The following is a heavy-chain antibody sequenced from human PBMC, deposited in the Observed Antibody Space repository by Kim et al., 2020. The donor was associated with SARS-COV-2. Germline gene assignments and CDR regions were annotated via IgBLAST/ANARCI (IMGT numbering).Heavy chain of an antibody. D-gene: IGHD3-22*01. CDR2: INHSGST. CDR1: GGSFSGYY. CDR3: ARGRRYYDSSGYYLPKFDY. V-gene: IGHV4-34*01. Sequence: SETLSLTCAVYGGSFSGYYWSWIRQPPGKGLEWIGEINHSGSTNYNPSLKSRVTISVDTSKNQFSLKLSSVTAADTAVYYCARGRRYYDSSGYYLPKFDYWGQGTLVTVSS. J-gene: IGHJ4*02.